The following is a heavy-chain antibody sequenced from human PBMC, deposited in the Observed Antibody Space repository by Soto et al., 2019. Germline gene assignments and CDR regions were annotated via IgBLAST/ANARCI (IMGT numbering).Heavy chain of an antibody. D-gene: IGHD3-22*01. CDR3: AKDYYYYDSGGDFEGGSFDY. CDR1: GFTFKNYG. Sequence: QVQLVESGGGVVQPGRSLRLSCAVSGFTFKNYGMHWVRQAPGKGLAWVAVIAYDGSYKYYADSVQGRLTISRDNSKHTLYMQMHSLRAEDTAVYYCAKDYYYYDSGGDFEGGSFDYWGQGTLVTVSS. J-gene: IGHJ4*02. CDR2: IAYDGSYK. V-gene: IGHV3-30*18.